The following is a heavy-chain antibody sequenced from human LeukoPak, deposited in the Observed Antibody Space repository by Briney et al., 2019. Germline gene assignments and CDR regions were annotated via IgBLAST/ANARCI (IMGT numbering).Heavy chain of an antibody. V-gene: IGHV4-30-4*01. J-gene: IGHJ5*02. CDR3: ARGGRFCAAGSCCPNSFAP. Sequence: SETLSLTCSVSGGSISSGDYYWSWIRQSPEKGLEWIGFIYYSGSVFYNPSLKSRLAISVDSSANQFSLALTSVTAADTAVYYCARGGRFCAAGSCCPNSFAPWGQGTLVTVSS. D-gene: IGHD2-15*01. CDR2: IYYSGSV. CDR1: GGSISSGDYY.